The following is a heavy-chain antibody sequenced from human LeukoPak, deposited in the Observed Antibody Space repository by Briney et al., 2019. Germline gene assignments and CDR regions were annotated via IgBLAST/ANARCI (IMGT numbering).Heavy chain of an antibody. CDR3: ARGGDQVQLDY. D-gene: IGHD4-17*01. V-gene: IGHV1-8*03. CDR2: MNPNSGNT. J-gene: IGHJ4*02. Sequence: ASVKVSCKASGYTFTSYAMNWVRQAPGQGLEWMGWMNPNSGNTGYAQKFQGRVTITRNTSISTAYMELSSLRSEDTAVYYCARGGDQVQLDYWGQGTLVTVSS. CDR1: GYTFTSYA.